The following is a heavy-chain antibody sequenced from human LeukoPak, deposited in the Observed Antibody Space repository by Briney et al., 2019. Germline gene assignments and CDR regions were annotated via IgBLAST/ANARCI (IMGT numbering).Heavy chain of an antibody. CDR2: IYYSGST. D-gene: IGHD4/OR15-4a*01. CDR3: ARSKVPTYYYCYYMDV. CDR1: GGSISSFY. V-gene: IGHV4-59*01. J-gene: IGHJ6*03. Sequence: SETLSLTCTVSGGSISSFYWSWIRQPPGKGLEWIGYIYYSGSTNYNPSLKSRVTISVDTSKNQVSLKLSSVTAADTAVYYCARSKVPTYYYCYYMDVWGKGTTVTVSS.